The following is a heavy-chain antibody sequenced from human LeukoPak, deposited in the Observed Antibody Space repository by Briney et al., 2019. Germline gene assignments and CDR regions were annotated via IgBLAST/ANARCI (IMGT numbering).Heavy chain of an antibody. D-gene: IGHD3-10*01. CDR2: IYYSGST. Sequence: SETLSLTCTVSGGSISSSRYFWVWIRQPPGKGLEWIGNIYYSGSTDYNPSLKTRVTMSVDTSNNRFSLQVNSVTAADTAVYYCARHVAYGPLEIWGQGTMVTVSS. CDR3: ARHVAYGPLEI. V-gene: IGHV4-39*01. J-gene: IGHJ3*02. CDR1: GGSISSSRYF.